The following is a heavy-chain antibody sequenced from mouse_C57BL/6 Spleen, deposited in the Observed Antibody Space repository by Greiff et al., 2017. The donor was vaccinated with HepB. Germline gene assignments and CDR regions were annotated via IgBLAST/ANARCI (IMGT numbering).Heavy chain of an antibody. D-gene: IGHD4-1*01. J-gene: IGHJ2*01. V-gene: IGHV1-59*01. CDR2: IDPSDSYT. Sequence: VQLQQPGAELVRPGTSVKLSCKASGYTFTSYWMHWVKQRPGQGLEWIGVIDPSDSYTNYNQKSKGKATLTVDTSSSTAYMQLSSLTSEDSAVYYCAREGTGKEDYWGQGTTLTVSS. CDR1: GYTFTSYW. CDR3: AREGTGKEDY.